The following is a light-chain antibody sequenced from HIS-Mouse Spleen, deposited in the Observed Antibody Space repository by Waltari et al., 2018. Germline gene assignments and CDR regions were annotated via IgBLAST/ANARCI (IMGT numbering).Light chain of an antibody. V-gene: IGKV1-33*01. Sequence: DIQMTQSPSSLSASVGDRVTITCQASQDISNYLNWYQQKPGKAPKLLIYDASNLETGVPSRFSGSGSGTDFTFTISSLQPEYIATYYCQQYDNLPPVITFGQGTRLEIK. CDR1: QDISNY. CDR2: DAS. J-gene: IGKJ5*01. CDR3: QQYDNLPPVIT.